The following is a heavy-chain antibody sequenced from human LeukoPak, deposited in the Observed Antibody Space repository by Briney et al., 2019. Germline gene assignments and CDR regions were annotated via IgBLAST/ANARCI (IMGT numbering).Heavy chain of an antibody. J-gene: IGHJ5*02. CDR3: AKDPYRVIVATGNYLDP. CDR1: WFTFKSYC. CDR2: ISNDGSNK. D-gene: IGHD2-21*01. V-gene: IGHV3-30*18. Sequence: GSLELSLSSSWFTFKSYCLHRGRQAPGKGLEGGAGISNDGSNKHYGDSVKGRFTISRDNSKNTLYLQMDSLRGEDTAVYYCAKDPYRVIVATGNYLDPWGQGTLVTVSS.